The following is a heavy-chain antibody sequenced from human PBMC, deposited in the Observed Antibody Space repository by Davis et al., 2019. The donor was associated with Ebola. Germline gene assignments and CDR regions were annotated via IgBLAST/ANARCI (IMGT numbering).Heavy chain of an antibody. CDR2: IWYDGSNK. D-gene: IGHD3-10*01. CDR1: GSTFSSYG. Sequence: GESLKISCAASGSTFSSYGMHWVRQAPGKGLEWVAVIWYDGSNKYYADSVKGRFTISRDNSKNTLYLQMNSLRAEDTAVYYCVRGPPYDSGSYPWIYWGQGTLVTVSS. CDR3: VRGPPYDSGSYPWIY. J-gene: IGHJ4*02. V-gene: IGHV3-33*01.